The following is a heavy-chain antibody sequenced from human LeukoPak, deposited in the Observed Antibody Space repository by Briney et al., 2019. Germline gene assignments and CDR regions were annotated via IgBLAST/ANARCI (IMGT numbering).Heavy chain of an antibody. Sequence: PGGSLRLSCAAFGFTVSSNYMSWVRQAPGKGLKRVSVIYSGGSTYYADSVKGRFTISRDNSKNTLYLQMNSLRAEDTAVYYCARTVGAQLGIDYWGQGTLVTVSS. CDR1: GFTVSSNY. CDR3: ARTVGAQLGIDY. J-gene: IGHJ4*02. V-gene: IGHV3-53*01. D-gene: IGHD2-2*01. CDR2: IYSGGST.